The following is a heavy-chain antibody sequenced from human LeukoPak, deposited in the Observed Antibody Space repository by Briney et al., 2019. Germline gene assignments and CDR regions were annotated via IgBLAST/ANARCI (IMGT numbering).Heavy chain of an antibody. Sequence: PGGSLRLSCAASGFTFSSVSMNWVRQAPGKGLEWISYISRSGSTIYYAHSVKGRVTISRDNAKNSLYLQMNSLRAEDTAVYYCASPGGVYDYVFDYWGQGTLVTVSS. CDR3: ASPGGVYDYVFDY. D-gene: IGHD3-16*01. CDR2: ISRSGSTI. CDR1: GFTFSSVS. V-gene: IGHV3-48*01. J-gene: IGHJ4*02.